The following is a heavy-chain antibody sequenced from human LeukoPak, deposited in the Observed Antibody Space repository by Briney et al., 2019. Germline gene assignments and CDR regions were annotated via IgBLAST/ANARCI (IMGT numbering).Heavy chain of an antibody. Sequence: SQTLSLTCVISGDSVSSNSVAWNWIRQSPSRGLEWLGRAYSRSRGGRDYGISVRGRINIDTDTSRNQFSLHLSSVTPEDTAVYYCARGPLRYFDRNWFDPWGQGTLVTVSS. J-gene: IGHJ5*02. CDR1: GDSVSSNSVA. CDR2: AYSRSRGGR. CDR3: ARGPLRYFDRNWFDP. D-gene: IGHD3-9*01. V-gene: IGHV6-1*01.